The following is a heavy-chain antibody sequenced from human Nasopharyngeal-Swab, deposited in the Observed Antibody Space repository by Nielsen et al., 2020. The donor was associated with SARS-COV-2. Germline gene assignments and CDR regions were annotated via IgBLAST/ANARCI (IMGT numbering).Heavy chain of an antibody. CDR3: AKDFNVDTAMVTYYYGMDV. D-gene: IGHD5-18*01. J-gene: IGHJ6*02. CDR1: GLTFDDYA. CDR2: ISWNSGTT. V-gene: IGHV3-9*01. Sequence: SLKISCAASGLTFDDYAMHWVRQAPGKGLEWVSGISWNSGTTGYADSVKGRFTISRDNAKSSLYLQMNSLRAEDTALYYCAKDFNVDTAMVTYYYGMDVWGQGTTVTVSS.